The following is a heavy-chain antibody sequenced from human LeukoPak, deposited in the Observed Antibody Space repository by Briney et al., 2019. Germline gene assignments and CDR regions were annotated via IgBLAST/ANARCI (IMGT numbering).Heavy chain of an antibody. CDR3: AKGDFDY. CDR1: GFTFSSYG. CDR2: ISYDGSNK. V-gene: IGHV3-30*18. J-gene: IGHJ4*02. Sequence: RPGGSLRLSCAASGFTFSSYGMHWVRQAPGKGLEWVAVISYDGSNKYYADSVKGRFTISRDDSKNTLYLQMNSLRAEDTAVYYCAKGDFDYWGQGTLVTVSS.